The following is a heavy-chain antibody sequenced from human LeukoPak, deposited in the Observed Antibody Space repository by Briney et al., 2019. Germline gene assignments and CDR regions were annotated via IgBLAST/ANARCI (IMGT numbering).Heavy chain of an antibody. J-gene: IGHJ5*02. CDR2: IYYSGST. CDR1: GGSISSSSYY. D-gene: IGHD3-16*01. V-gene: IGHV4-39*01. CDR3: AGGIWFDP. Sequence: PSETLSLTCTVSGGSISSSSYYWGWIRQPPGKGLEWIGSIYYSGSTYCNPSLKSRVSISVDTSKNQFFLKVTSLSAADTAVYYCAGGIWFDPWGQGTLVTVSS.